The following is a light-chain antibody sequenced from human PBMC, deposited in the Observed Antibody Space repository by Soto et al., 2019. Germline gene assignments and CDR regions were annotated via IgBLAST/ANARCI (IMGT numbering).Light chain of an antibody. V-gene: IGKV3-11*01. J-gene: IGKJ3*01. Sequence: EVVMTQSPATLSVSPGERATLSCRASQSVTTNMAWYQQKPGQAPRLLIYGASSRATGIPDRFSGSGSGTDFTLTISSLEPEDFAVYYCQQRSNYYRVTFGPGTKWISN. CDR1: QSVTTN. CDR2: GAS. CDR3: QQRSNYYRVT.